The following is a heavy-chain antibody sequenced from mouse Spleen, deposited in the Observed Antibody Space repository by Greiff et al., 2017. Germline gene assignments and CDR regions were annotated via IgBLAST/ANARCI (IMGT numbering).Heavy chain of an antibody. V-gene: IGHV2-2*01. CDR3: ARNAFYGYDDGGYAMDY. D-gene: IGHD2-2*01. J-gene: IGHJ4*01. Sequence: QVQPQQSGPGLVQPSQSLSITCTVSGFSLTSYGVHWVRQSPGKGLEWLGVIWSGGSTDYNAAFISRLSISKDNSKSQVFFKMNSLQADDTAIYYCARNAFYGYDDGGYAMDYWGQGTSVTVSS. CDR2: IWSGGST. CDR1: GFSLTSYG.